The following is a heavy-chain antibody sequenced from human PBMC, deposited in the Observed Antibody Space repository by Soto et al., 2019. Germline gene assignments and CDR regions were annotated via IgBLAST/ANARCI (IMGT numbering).Heavy chain of an antibody. J-gene: IGHJ6*02. D-gene: IGHD3-3*01. Sequence: SVKVSCKASGGTFSSYAISWVRQAPGQGLEWMGGIIPIFGTANYAQKFQGRVTITADESTSTVYMELSSLRSEDTAVYYCARDTKGGRFLEWFIGDYYYGMDVWGQGTTVTVSS. V-gene: IGHV1-69*13. CDR1: GGTFSSYA. CDR2: IIPIFGTA. CDR3: ARDTKGGRFLEWFIGDYYYGMDV.